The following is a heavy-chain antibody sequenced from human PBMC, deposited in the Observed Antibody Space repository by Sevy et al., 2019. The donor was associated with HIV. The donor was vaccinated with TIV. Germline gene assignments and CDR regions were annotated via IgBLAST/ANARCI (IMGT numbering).Heavy chain of an antibody. CDR3: ARNELGDAFDI. CDR1: GFTVSSNY. V-gene: IGHV3-53*01. J-gene: IGHJ3*02. Sequence: GGYLRLSCAASGFTVSSNYMSWVRQAPGKGLEWVSVIYSGGSTYYADSVKGRFTISRDNSKNTLYLQMNSLRAEDTAMYYCARNELGDAFDIWGQGTMVTVSS. CDR2: IYSGGST. D-gene: IGHD7-27*01.